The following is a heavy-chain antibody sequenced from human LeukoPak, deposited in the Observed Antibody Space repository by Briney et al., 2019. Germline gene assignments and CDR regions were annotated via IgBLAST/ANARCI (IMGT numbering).Heavy chain of an antibody. Sequence: PSETLSLTCAVYGGTFSDYYWNWLRQPPGKGLEWIGEINHSGSTSYNPSLKSRVTLSVDTSKNQFSLELTSVTATDTAIYYCARGPVLGATTYFYYWGQGTPVTVSP. J-gene: IGHJ4*02. V-gene: IGHV4-34*01. CDR3: ARGPVLGATTYFYY. CDR1: GGTFSDYY. D-gene: IGHD1-26*01. CDR2: INHSGST.